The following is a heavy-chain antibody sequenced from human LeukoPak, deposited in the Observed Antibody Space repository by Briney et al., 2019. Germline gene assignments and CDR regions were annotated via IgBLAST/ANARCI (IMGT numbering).Heavy chain of an antibody. CDR1: GYTFTRYY. CDR2: INPNSGDT. Sequence: ASVKVSCKASGYTFTRYYMHWVRQAPGQGLELMGWINPNSGDTNYAQKFQGRVTMTRDTSISTAYMELSRLRSDNTAVYYCARDPSRIVVVPAAIDYWGQGTLVTVSS. V-gene: IGHV1-2*02. CDR3: ARDPSRIVVVPAAIDY. D-gene: IGHD2-2*01. J-gene: IGHJ4*02.